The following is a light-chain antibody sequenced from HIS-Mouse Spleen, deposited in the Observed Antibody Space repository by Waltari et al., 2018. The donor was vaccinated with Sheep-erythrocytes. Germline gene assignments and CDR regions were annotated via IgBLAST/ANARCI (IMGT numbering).Light chain of an antibody. V-gene: IGKV2-28*01. CDR1: QSLLHSNGYNY. CDR3: MQALQTPWT. J-gene: IGKJ1*01. Sequence: DIVMTQSPLSLPVTPGEPASIACRSSQSLLHSNGYNYLDWYLQKPGQSPPLLIYLGSNRAAGVPDRFSGSGSGTDFTLKSSRVEAEDVGVYYCMQALQTPWTFGQGTKVEIK. CDR2: LGS.